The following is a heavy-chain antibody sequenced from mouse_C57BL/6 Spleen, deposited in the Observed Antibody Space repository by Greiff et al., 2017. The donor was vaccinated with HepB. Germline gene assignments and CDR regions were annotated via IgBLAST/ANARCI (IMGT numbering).Heavy chain of an antibody. V-gene: IGHV1-20*01. Sequence: VQLKESGPELVKPGDSVKISCKASGYSFTGYFMNWVMQSHGKSLEWIGRINPYNGDTFYNQKFKGKATLTVDKSSSTAHMELRSLTSEDSAVYYCAREGSLLRAMDYWGQGTSVTVSS. CDR2: INPYNGDT. CDR1: GYSFTGYF. J-gene: IGHJ4*01. CDR3: AREGSLLRAMDY. D-gene: IGHD2-1*01.